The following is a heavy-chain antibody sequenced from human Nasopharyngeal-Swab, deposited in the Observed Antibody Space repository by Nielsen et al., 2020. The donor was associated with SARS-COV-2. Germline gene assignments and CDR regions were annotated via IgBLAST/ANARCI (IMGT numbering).Heavy chain of an antibody. CDR3: ARAFGSPY. J-gene: IGHJ4*02. Sequence: GESLNISCAASGFTFSYYEMNWIRQAPGRGLEWVSYISGSGDIIYYAHSVRGRFTVSRDNTKNSLYLQMNSLRAEDTAIYYCARAFGSPYWGQGTLVTVSS. D-gene: IGHD1-26*01. CDR1: GFTFSYYE. CDR2: ISGSGDII. V-gene: IGHV3-48*03.